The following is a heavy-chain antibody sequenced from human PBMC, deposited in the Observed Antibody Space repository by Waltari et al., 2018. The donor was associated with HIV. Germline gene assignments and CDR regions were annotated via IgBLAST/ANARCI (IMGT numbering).Heavy chain of an antibody. J-gene: IGHJ4*02. D-gene: IGHD3-10*01. CDR3: ARGPGYYFDS. CDR2: IYYSENT. V-gene: IGHV4-39*02. Sequence: QLQLQESGPGLVKPSETLSLTCTVSGGPLSRSVSYWGWIRQPPGKGLEWIGNIYYSENTYYSPSLKSRVTISVDTSKNHFSLRVTSVTAADTAVYYCARGPGYYFDSWGQGTLVTVSS. CDR1: GGPLSRSVSY.